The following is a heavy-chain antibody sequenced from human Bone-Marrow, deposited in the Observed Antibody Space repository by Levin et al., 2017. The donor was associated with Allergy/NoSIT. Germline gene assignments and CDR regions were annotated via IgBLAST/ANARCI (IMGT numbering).Heavy chain of an antibody. D-gene: IGHD4-17*01. CDR2: TYHEGSA. Sequence: SETLSLTCSVSGSSISSGHYWGWIRQPPGRGLEWIGSTYHEGSASYNPSLKSRVRISLDTSENRLSLEMTSVTAADTAVYYCARSPVLYGDYQADTWGQGTRVTVAS. J-gene: IGHJ4*02. CDR3: ARSPVLYGDYQADT. V-gene: IGHV4-38-2*02. CDR1: GSSISSGHY.